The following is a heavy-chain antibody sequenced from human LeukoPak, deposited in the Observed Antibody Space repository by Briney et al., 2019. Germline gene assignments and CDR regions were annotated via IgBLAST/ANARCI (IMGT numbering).Heavy chain of an antibody. CDR3: ARSHDDILTGYYLNWFDP. V-gene: IGHV4-38-2*01. CDR1: GYSISSGYY. J-gene: IGHJ5*02. CDR2: IYHSGST. D-gene: IGHD3-9*01. Sequence: SETLSLTCAVSGYSISSGYYWGWIRQPPGKGLEWIGSIYHSGSTYYNPPLKSRVTISVDTSKNQFSLKLSSVTAADTAVYYCARSHDDILTGYYLNWFDPWGQGTLVTVSS.